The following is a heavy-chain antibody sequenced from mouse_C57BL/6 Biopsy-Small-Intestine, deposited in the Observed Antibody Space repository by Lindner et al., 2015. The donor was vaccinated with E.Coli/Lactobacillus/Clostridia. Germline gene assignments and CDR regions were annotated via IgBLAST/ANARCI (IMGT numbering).Heavy chain of an antibody. CDR2: IRNKANGYTT. D-gene: IGHD2-5*01. V-gene: IGHV7-3*01. Sequence: VQLQESGGGLVQPGGSLSLSCAASGFTFTDYYMSWVRQPPGKALEWLGFIRNKANGYTTEYSASVKGRFTISRGNSQSILYLQMNVLRAEDSATYYCARPSYYSNYGAMDYWGQGTSVTVSS. CDR1: GFTFTDYY. CDR3: ARPSYYSNYGAMDY. J-gene: IGHJ4*01.